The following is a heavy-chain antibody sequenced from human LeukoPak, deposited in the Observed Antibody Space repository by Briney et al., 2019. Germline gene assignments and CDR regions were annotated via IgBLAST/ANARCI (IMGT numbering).Heavy chain of an antibody. CDR2: INPSGGSP. CDR1: GYTFSSHY. CDR3: ARESRGYYYSSGHKYYYGMDV. D-gene: IGHD6-19*01. Sequence: ASVKVSCKASGYTFSSHYIHWVRQAPGQGLEWMARINPSGGSPSYAQKFQGRVTMTRDTSTSTVYMELSSLRSEDTAVYYCARESRGYYYSSGHKYYYGMDVWGQGTTVTVSS. J-gene: IGHJ6*02. V-gene: IGHV1-46*01.